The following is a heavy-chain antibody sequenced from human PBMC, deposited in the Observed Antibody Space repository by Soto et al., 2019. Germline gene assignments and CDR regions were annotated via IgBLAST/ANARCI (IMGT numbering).Heavy chain of an antibody. CDR1: GFTFSSYW. CDR3: ARDHHCSGGSCFADAFDI. D-gene: IGHD2-15*01. Sequence: GGSLRLSCAASGFTFSSYWMSWVRQAPGKGLEWVANIKQDGSGKYYVDSVKGRFTISRDNAKNSLYLQMNSLRAEDTAVYYCARDHHCSGGSCFADAFDIWGQGTMVTVSS. J-gene: IGHJ3*02. V-gene: IGHV3-7*01. CDR2: IKQDGSGK.